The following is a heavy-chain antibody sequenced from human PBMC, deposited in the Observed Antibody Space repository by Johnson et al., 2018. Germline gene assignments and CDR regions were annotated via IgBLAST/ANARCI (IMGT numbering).Heavy chain of an antibody. Sequence: EVQLLESGGGLVQPGRSLRLSCAASGFTFDDYAMHWVRQAPGKGLEWVSGINWNSGSIGYADSVKGRFNISRDNAKNSLYLQMNSLRAEDTALYYCAKDKATSTYYGMDLWGQGTKVTVSS. D-gene: IGHD5-12*01. CDR1: GFTFDDYA. CDR3: AKDKATSTYYGMDL. V-gene: IGHV3-9*01. CDR2: INWNSGSI. J-gene: IGHJ6*02.